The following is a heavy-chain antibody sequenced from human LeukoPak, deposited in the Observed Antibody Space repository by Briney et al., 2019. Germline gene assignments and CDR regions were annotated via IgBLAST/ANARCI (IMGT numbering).Heavy chain of an antibody. D-gene: IGHD6-13*01. CDR1: GYTFTNYD. CDR2: MNPNSGNT. CDR3: ARDLLQQHLVHHWFDP. V-gene: IGHV1-8*02. Sequence: GASVKVSCKASGYTFTNYDINWVRQATGQGLEWMGWMNPNSGNTGYAQKFQGRVTMTRDTSIRTAYMELSSLTSDDTAIYYCARDLLQQHLVHHWFDPWGQGTLVTVSS. J-gene: IGHJ5*02.